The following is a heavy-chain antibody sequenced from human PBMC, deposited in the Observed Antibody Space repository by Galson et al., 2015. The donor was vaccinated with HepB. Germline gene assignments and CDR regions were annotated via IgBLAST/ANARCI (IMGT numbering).Heavy chain of an antibody. CDR1: GFTFSGSA. V-gene: IGHV3-73*01. Sequence: SLRLSCAASGFTFSGSAMHWVRQASGKGLEWVGRIRSKANSYATAYAASVKGRFTISRDDSKNTAYLQMNSLKTEDTAVYYCTRHPDYGVRLFDYWGQGTLVTVSS. CDR2: IRSKANSYAT. D-gene: IGHD4-17*01. CDR3: TRHPDYGVRLFDY. J-gene: IGHJ4*02.